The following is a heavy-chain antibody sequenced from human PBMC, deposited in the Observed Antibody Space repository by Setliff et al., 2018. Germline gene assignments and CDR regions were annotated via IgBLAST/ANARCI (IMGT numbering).Heavy chain of an antibody. CDR1: GYTFTSYG. V-gene: IGHV1-18*01. Sequence: ASVKVSCKASGYTFTSYGISWVRQAPGQGLEWMGWISAYNGTTNYAQRFQGRITISTDESSSTVYMEMSRLKSEDTAVYYCARGSIVGPTRGDFDFWGLGTLVTVSS. J-gene: IGHJ4*02. CDR3: ARGSIVGPTRGDFDF. D-gene: IGHD1-26*01. CDR2: ISAYNGTT.